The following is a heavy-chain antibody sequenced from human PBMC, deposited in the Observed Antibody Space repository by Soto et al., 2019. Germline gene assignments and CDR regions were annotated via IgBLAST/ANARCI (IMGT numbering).Heavy chain of an antibody. CDR3: VRRYYYGTGSVTSCAEYFQH. D-gene: IGHD3-10*01. J-gene: IGHJ1*01. V-gene: IGHV1-69*13. CDR1: GGTFSSYA. CDR2: ISPIYGTA. Sequence: GASVKVSCKASGGTFSSYAISWVRQAPGQGLEWVGGISPIYGTANYAQKFQGRVTITADESTSTAYMELSSLRSEDTAVYYCVRRYYYGTGSVTSCAEYFQHWGQGTLVTVSS.